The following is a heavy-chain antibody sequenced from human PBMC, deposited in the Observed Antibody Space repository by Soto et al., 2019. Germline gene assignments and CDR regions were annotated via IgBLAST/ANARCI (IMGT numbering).Heavy chain of an antibody. V-gene: IGHV3-30-3*01. CDR3: AREEQLVHLERWFDP. J-gene: IGHJ5*02. D-gene: IGHD6-6*01. CDR1: GFTFSSYA. CDR2: ISYDGSNK. Sequence: GGSLRLSCAASGFTFSSYAMHWVRQAPGKGLEWVAVISYDGSNKYYADSMKGRFTISRDNSKNTLYLQMNSLRAEDTAVYYCAREEQLVHLERWFDPWGQGTLVTVSS.